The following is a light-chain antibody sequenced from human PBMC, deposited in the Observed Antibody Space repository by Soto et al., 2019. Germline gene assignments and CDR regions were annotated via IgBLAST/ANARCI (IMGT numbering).Light chain of an antibody. CDR1: SSDVGGYNY. V-gene: IGLV2-8*01. CDR2: EVS. J-gene: IGLJ2*01. CDR3: SSYAGSNNFVV. Sequence: QSALTQPPSASGSPGQSVTISCTGTSSDVGGYNYVSWYQQHSGKAPNLMIYEVSKRPSGLPDRFSGSKSGNTASLTVSGLQAEDEADYYCSSYAGSNNFVVFGGGTKLTVL.